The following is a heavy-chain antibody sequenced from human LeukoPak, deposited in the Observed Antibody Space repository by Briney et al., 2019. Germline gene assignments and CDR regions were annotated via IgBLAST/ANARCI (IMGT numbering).Heavy chain of an antibody. J-gene: IGHJ4*02. CDR2: INHSEST. V-gene: IGHV4-34*01. CDR1: GGSFSGYY. D-gene: IGHD3-22*01. Sequence: PSETLSLTCAVYGGSFSGYYWSWIRQPPGKGLEWIGEINHSESTNYNPSLKSRVTISVDTSKNQFSLKLSSVTAADTAVYYCARYDSSGYYDYWGQGTLVTVSS. CDR3: ARYDSSGYYDY.